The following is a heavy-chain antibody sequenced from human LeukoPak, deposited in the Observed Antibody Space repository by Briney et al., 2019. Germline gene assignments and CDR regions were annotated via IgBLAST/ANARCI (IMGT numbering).Heavy chain of an antibody. CDR2: ISGNGGGT. V-gene: IGHV3-23*01. Sequence: GGALRFSCAASGFTFRSYAMSWVRQAPGKGLEWVSAISGNGGGTYYADSVKGRFTISRDNSKNTLHLQMNSLRAEDTAVYYCAKGDCSSTSCYAPADYWGQGTLATVSS. CDR3: AKGDCSSTSCYAPADY. D-gene: IGHD2-2*01. CDR1: GFTFRSYA. J-gene: IGHJ4*02.